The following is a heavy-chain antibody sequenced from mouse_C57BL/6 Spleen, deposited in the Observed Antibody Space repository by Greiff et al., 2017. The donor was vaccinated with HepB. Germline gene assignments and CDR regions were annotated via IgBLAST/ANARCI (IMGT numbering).Heavy chain of an antibody. Sequence: VQLQQSGPELVKPGASVKISCKASGYTFTDYYMNWVKQRPGQGLEWIGEIDPSDSYTNYNQKFKGKSTLTVDKSSSTAYMQLSSLTSEDSAVYYWARGSNYWYFDVWGTGTTVTVSS. CDR3: ARGSNYWYFDV. J-gene: IGHJ1*03. CDR1: GYTFTDYY. V-gene: IGHV1-69*01. D-gene: IGHD1-1*01. CDR2: IDPSDSYT.